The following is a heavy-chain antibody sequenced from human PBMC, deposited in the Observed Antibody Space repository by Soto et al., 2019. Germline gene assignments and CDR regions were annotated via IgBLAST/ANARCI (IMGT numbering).Heavy chain of an antibody. CDR1: GFTFSSYS. Sequence: GGSLRLSCAASGFTFSSYSMNWVRQAQGKGLEWVSSISSSSSYIYYADSVKGRFTISRDNAKNSLYLQMNSLRAEDTAVYYCAKGGAARQWFDPWGQGTLVTVSS. V-gene: IGHV3-21*01. CDR2: ISSSSSYI. CDR3: AKGGAARQWFDP. D-gene: IGHD6-6*01. J-gene: IGHJ5*02.